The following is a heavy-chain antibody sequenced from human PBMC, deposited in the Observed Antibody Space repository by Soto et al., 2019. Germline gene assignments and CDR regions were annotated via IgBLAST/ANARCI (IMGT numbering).Heavy chain of an antibody. J-gene: IGHJ4*02. D-gene: IGHD3-3*01. CDR2: ISGSGGST. CDR1: GSTFSSYA. Sequence: VGSLRLSCAASGSTFSSYARSWVRQAPGKGLEWVSAISGSGGSTYYADSVKGRFTISRDNSKNTLYLQMNSLRAEDTAVYYCAKFTNHRFLEWWYFDYWGQGTLVTVSS. CDR3: AKFTNHRFLEWWYFDY. V-gene: IGHV3-23*01.